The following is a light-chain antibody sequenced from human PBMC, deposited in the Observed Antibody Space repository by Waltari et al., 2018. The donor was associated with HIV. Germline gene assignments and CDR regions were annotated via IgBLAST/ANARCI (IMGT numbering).Light chain of an antibody. V-gene: IGKV1-39*01. Sequence: DIQMTQTPSSLSASIGDRVTITCRASESIFNFVNWHQQKPGKAPQVLIYHASGLLGGVPSRFSGRASGADYTLTISNVQPEDFATYFCQQTYRIPLTFGPGTKVDIK. J-gene: IGKJ3*01. CDR2: HAS. CDR1: ESIFNF. CDR3: QQTYRIPLT.